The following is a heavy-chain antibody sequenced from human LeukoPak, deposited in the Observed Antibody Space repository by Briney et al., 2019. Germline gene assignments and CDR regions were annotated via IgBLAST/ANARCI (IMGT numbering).Heavy chain of an antibody. CDR1: GFTFSSYG. CDR3: AKDWGSSTSPAEYYYYGMDV. V-gene: IGHV3-30*18. J-gene: IGHJ6*02. CDR2: ISYDGSNK. Sequence: GGSLRLSCAASGFTFSSYGMHWVRQAPGKGLEWVAVISYDGSNKYYADSVKGRFTISRDNSKNTLYLQMNSLRAEDTAVYYCAKDWGSSTSPAEYYYYGMDVWGQGTTVTVSS. D-gene: IGHD2-2*01.